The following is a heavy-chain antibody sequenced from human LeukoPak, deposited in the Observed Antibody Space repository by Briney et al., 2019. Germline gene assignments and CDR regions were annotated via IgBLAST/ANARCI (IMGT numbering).Heavy chain of an antibody. CDR3: ARVGAAAGTAFDY. Sequence: TGGSLRLSCAASGFTFSSYGMTWVRQAPGKGLEWVSYISSSSSYIYYADSVKGRFTISRDNAKNSLYLQMNSLRAEDTAVYYCARVGAAAGTAFDYWGRGTLVTVSS. V-gene: IGHV3-21*05. CDR1: GFTFSSYG. CDR2: ISSSSSYI. J-gene: IGHJ4*02. D-gene: IGHD6-13*01.